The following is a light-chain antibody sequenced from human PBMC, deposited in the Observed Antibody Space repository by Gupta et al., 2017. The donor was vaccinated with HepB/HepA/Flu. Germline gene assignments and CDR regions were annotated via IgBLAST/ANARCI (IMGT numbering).Light chain of an antibody. CDR1: RSNVGSKN. Sequence: QSVLTQSPSVSGTPGPRVTMSCSGSRSNVGSKNVNWYQQLPGTAPKLLIYNNDERPSGVPDRFSGSKSDTSAALAISGLQPEDEADYYCAASDESRNGGVFGGGTKLTVL. J-gene: IGLJ3*02. CDR2: NND. V-gene: IGLV1-44*01. CDR3: AASDESRNGGV.